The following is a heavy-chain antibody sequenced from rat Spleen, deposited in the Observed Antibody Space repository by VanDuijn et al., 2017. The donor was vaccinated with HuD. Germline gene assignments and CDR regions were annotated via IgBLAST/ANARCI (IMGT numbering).Heavy chain of an antibody. CDR3: ARRDWELPYFDY. CDR1: GFTFSNYD. CDR2: ISTGGGNT. V-gene: IGHV5S13*01. Sequence: EVQLVESGGGLVQPGRSLKLSCAASGFTFSNYDMAWVRQAPTKGLEWIASISTGGGNTYYRDSVKGRFTISRDNAKNTQYLQMDSLRSEDTATYYCARRDWELPYFDYWGQGVMVTVSS. J-gene: IGHJ2*01. D-gene: IGHD5-1*01.